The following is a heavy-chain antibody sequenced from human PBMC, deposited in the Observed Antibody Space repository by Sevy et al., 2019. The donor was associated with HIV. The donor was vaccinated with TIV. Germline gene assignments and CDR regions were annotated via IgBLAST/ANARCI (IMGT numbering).Heavy chain of an antibody. CDR3: ARDSPPLWFEEFPHHDAFDI. V-gene: IGHV3-21*01. CDR2: ISSSSSYI. J-gene: IGHJ3*02. CDR1: GFTFSSYS. Sequence: GGSLRLSCAASGFTFSSYSMNWVRQAPGKGLEWVSSISSSSSYIYYADSVKGRFTISRDNAKNSLYLQMNSLRAEDTAVYYCARDSPPLWFEEFPHHDAFDIWGQGTMVTVSS. D-gene: IGHD3-10*01.